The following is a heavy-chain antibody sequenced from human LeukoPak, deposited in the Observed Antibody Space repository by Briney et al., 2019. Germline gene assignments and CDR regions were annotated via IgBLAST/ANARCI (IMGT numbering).Heavy chain of an antibody. V-gene: IGHV3-7*03. CDR3: ARSSYGSSSSV. CDR2: INSDGSEG. Sequence: PGGSLRLSCAASGFTFSGFWMSWSRQAPGKGLEWVASINSDGSEGYYADVVKGRFTISRDNAKNSLYLQINSLRAEDTAVYYCARSSYGSSSSVWGQGTMVTVPS. CDR1: GFTFSGFW. J-gene: IGHJ3*01. D-gene: IGHD6-6*01.